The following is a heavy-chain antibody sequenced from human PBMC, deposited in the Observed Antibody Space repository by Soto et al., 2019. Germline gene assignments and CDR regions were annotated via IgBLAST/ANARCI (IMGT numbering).Heavy chain of an antibody. CDR2: IYYSGST. Sequence: SETLSLTCTVSGGSISSSSYYWGWIRQPPGKGLEWIGSIYYSGSTYYNPSLKSRVTISVDTSKNRFSLKLSSVTAADTAVYYCARHRSHYDSSGYYCYYFDYWGQGTLVTVSS. J-gene: IGHJ4*02. CDR3: ARHRSHYDSSGYYCYYFDY. V-gene: IGHV4-39*01. CDR1: GGSISSSSYY. D-gene: IGHD3-22*01.